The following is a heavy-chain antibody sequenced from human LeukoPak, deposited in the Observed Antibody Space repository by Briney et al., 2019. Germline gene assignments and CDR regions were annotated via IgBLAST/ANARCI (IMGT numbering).Heavy chain of an antibody. D-gene: IGHD3-22*01. CDR3: ARDSYGSSGYYYVSDY. J-gene: IGHJ4*02. Sequence: GGSLRLSCAASGFTFSTYSMNWVRQAPGKGLEWVSYISYSSSAIYYADSVKGRFTISRNNAKNSLYLRMNSLRDEDTAVYYCARDSYGSSGYYYVSDYWGQGTLVTVSS. CDR2: ISYSSSAI. CDR1: GFTFSTYS. V-gene: IGHV3-48*02.